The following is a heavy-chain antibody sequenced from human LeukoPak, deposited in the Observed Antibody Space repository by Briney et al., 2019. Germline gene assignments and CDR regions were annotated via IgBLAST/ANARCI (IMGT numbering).Heavy chain of an antibody. D-gene: IGHD6-19*01. J-gene: IGHJ4*02. V-gene: IGHV3-53*01. CDR2: ISIGGTI. CDR1: GFSVSDHY. Sequence: QPGGSLRLSCAVSGFSVSDHYMSWVRQAPGKGLEWVSLISIGGTIDYENSVKGRFTVSRDNSKNTLYLQMENLRVEDTAIYYCARDFTEEWMVDWGQGTLVTVSS. CDR3: ARDFTEEWMVD.